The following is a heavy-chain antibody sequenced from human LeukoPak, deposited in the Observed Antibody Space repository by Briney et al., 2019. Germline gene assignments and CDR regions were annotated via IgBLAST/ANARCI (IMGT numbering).Heavy chain of an antibody. Sequence: GGSLRLSCAASGFTFSSYTMSWVRQAPGKGLEWVSAISGSGGSTYYADSVKGRFAISRDNSKNTLYLQMNSLRAEDTAVYFCAKDRHDSSRLPFDPWGQGTLVTVSS. CDR3: AKDRHDSSRLPFDP. J-gene: IGHJ5*02. D-gene: IGHD3-22*01. CDR2: ISGSGGST. CDR1: GFTFSSYT. V-gene: IGHV3-23*01.